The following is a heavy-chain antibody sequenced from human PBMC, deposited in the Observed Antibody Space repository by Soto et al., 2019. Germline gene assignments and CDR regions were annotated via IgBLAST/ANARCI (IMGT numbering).Heavy chain of an antibody. V-gene: IGHV4-31*03. D-gene: IGHD6-19*01. CDR1: GDSITTRGYY. CDR3: ARDYIAVAGTVDY. J-gene: IGHJ4*02. CDR2: IYYTETT. Sequence: KTSEILSLTCTISGDSITTRGYYWSWIRQFPGQGLEWIGYIYYTETTFFNPSLKSRVTMSVDTSKNQFSLRLTSVTAEDTAVYYCARDYIAVAGTVDYWGQGTLVTVSS.